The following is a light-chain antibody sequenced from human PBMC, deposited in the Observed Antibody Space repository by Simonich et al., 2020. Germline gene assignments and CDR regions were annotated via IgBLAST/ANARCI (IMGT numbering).Light chain of an antibody. Sequence: EIVLTQSPGTLSLSPGERATLSCRASQSVSSSYLAGYQQKPGLAPRLLIYDASSRATGSPDRFSGSGSGTDFTLTISRLEPEDFAVYYCQQYGSLLTFGGGTKVEIK. J-gene: IGKJ4*01. V-gene: IGKV3D-20*01. CDR3: QQYGSLLT. CDR2: DAS. CDR1: QSVSSSY.